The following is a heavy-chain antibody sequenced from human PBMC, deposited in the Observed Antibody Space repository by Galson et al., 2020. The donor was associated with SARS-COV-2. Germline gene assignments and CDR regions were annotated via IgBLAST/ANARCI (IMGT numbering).Heavy chain of an antibody. CDR2: ISSSGSTI. J-gene: IGHJ4*02. CDR3: ARDKGGVVVVPAGTEFDY. CDR1: GFTFSDYY. V-gene: IGHV3-11*01. Sequence: GGSLRLSCAASGFTFSDYYMSWIRQAPGKGLEWVSYISSSGSTIYYADSVKGRFTISRDNAKNSLYLQMNSLRAEDTAVYYCARDKGGVVVVPAGTEFDYWGQGTLVTVSS. D-gene: IGHD2-2*01.